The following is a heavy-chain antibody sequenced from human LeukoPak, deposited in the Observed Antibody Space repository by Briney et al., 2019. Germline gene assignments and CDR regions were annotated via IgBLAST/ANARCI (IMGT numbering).Heavy chain of an antibody. CDR2: INHSGST. V-gene: IGHV4-34*01. CDR1: GGSFSGYY. D-gene: IGHD2-8*02. Sequence: PSETLSLTCAVYGGSFSGYYWSWIRQPPGKGLEWIGEINHSGSTNYNPSLKSRVTISVDTSKNQFSLKLSSVTAADTAVYYCARRRVVYAPFNWFDPWGQGTLVTVSS. J-gene: IGHJ5*02. CDR3: ARRRVVYAPFNWFDP.